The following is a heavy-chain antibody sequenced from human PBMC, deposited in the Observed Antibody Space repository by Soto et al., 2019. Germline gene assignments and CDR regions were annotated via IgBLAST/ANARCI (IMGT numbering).Heavy chain of an antibody. Sequence: SETLSLTCAVSGGSISSSNWWIWVRQPPGKGLEWIWEIYHSGSTNYNPSLKSRVTISVDKSKNQFSLKLSSVNAADTAVYYCASDKRQSIAARPKTNYYDYGMDVWGQGTTVTVSS. D-gene: IGHD6-6*01. CDR3: ASDKRQSIAARPKTNYYDYGMDV. J-gene: IGHJ6*02. CDR1: GGSISSSNW. CDR2: IYHSGST. V-gene: IGHV4-4*02.